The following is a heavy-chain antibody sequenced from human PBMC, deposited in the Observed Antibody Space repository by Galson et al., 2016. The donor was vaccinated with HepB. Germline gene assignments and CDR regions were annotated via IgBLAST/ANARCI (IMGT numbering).Heavy chain of an antibody. V-gene: IGHV3-23*01. CDR3: VKGLYGSGSSGDY. CDR2: ISGGGGST. CDR1: GFTFSRYP. J-gene: IGHJ4*02. Sequence: SLRLSCAASGFTFSRYPMHWVRQAPGKGLEWVSSISGGGGSTDYAGSVKGRLTISRDNSKNTLYLHLNSLRAEDTAVYFCVKGLYGSGSSGDYWGQGTLVTVSS. D-gene: IGHD3-10*01.